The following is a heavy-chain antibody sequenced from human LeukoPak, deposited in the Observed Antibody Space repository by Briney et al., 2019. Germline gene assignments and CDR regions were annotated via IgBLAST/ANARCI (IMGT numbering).Heavy chain of an antibody. V-gene: IGHV3-23*01. CDR2: ISGSGGST. CDR3: ARTGTTVTPRGFWDY. CDR1: GFTFSSYA. J-gene: IGHJ4*02. D-gene: IGHD4-17*01. Sequence: GALRLSCAASGFTFSSYAMNWVRQAPGKGLEWVSAISGSGGSTYYADSVKGRFTISRDNSKNTLYLQMNSLRAEDTAVYYCARTGTTVTPRGFWDYWGQGTLVTVSS.